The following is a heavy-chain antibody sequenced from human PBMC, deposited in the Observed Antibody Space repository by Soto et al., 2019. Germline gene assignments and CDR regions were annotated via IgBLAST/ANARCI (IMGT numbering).Heavy chain of an antibody. CDR1: GGSISTYH. CDR2: VHYSGST. J-gene: IGHJ6*02. CDR3: ARAATGVLPWYGVDV. Sequence: QVQLQESGPGLVKPSETLSLTCSVSGGSISTYHWTWIRQPPGKGLEWIGYVHYSGSTNYNPSLQSRLTISVDTSKNPFSLKLSSLTAADTAVYYSARAATGVLPWYGVDVWGQGTTVTVSS. D-gene: IGHD2-15*01. V-gene: IGHV4-59*01.